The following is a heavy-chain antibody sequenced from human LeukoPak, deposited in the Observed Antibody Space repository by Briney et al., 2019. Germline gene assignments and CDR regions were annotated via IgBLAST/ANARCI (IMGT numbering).Heavy chain of an antibody. CDR1: GGSISSSSYY. Sequence: SETLSLTCTVSGGSISSSSYYWGWIRQPPGKGLEWIGGIYYSGSTYYNPSLKSRVTISVDTSKSQFSLKLSSVTAADTAVYYCARHLGAGIAGLYYYYYYYMDVWGKGTTVTVSS. J-gene: IGHJ6*03. D-gene: IGHD6-13*01. V-gene: IGHV4-39*01. CDR3: ARHLGAGIAGLYYYYYYYMDV. CDR2: IYYSGST.